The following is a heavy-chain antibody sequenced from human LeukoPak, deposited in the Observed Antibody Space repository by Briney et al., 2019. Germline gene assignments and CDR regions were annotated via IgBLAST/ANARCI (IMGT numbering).Heavy chain of an antibody. J-gene: IGHJ5*01. Sequence: SQTLSLTYVLSLDSLSNNSAAWNWPRHSPSRSLEWLVRTYYRSNRHKHDPVSVKSHITINSDTSKHPRSLQLNSVTPEDTSVYYCARELLVSNSIPLDSWGQGTLVTVSS. CDR2: TYYRSNRHK. CDR3: ARELLVSNSIPLDS. CDR1: LDSLSNNSAA. V-gene: IGHV6-1*01. D-gene: IGHD6-6*01.